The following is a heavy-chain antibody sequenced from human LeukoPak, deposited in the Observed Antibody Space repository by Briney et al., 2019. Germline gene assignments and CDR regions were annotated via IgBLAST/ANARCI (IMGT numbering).Heavy chain of an antibody. CDR1: GYTSTSYG. J-gene: IGHJ6*02. Sequence: GASVKVSCKASGYTSTSYGISWVRQAPGQGLEWMGWISAYNGNTNYAQKLQGRVTMTTDTSTSTAYMELRSLRSDDTAVYYCARPGGSGSFYYGMDVWGQGTTVTVSS. D-gene: IGHD3-10*01. CDR3: ARPGGSGSFYYGMDV. CDR2: ISAYNGNT. V-gene: IGHV1-18*01.